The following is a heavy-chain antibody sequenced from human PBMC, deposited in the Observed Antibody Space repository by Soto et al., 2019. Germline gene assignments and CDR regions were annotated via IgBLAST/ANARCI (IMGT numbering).Heavy chain of an antibody. CDR2: INPSGGRT. CDR3: ARGDYDSSCYRPFDI. J-gene: IGHJ3*02. V-gene: IGHV1-46*02. Sequence: GASVKVSCKASGYTFKSYYIYWVRQAPGQGLEWMGRINPSGGRTSYAQKFQGSVTMTRDTSTGTVYLELSSLRSEDTAAYYCARGDYDSSCYRPFDIWGQGTMVTVSS. CDR1: GYTFKSYY. D-gene: IGHD3-22*01.